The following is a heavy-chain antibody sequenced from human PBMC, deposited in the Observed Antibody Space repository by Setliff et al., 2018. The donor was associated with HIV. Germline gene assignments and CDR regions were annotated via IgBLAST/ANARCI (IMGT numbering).Heavy chain of an antibody. D-gene: IGHD6-19*01. V-gene: IGHV1-69*02. J-gene: IGHJ4*02. CDR3: VGSSGWYIHFDY. CDR1: GGASSSYT. Sequence: GASVKVSCKASGGASSSYTISWVRQAPGQGLEWMGRIIPILGIANYAQKFQGRVTITADKSTSTAYMELSSLRSEDTAVYYCVGSSGWYIHFDYWGQGTLVTVSS. CDR2: IIPILGIA.